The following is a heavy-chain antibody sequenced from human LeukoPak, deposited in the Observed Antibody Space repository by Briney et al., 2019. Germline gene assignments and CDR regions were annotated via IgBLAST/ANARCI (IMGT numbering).Heavy chain of an antibody. D-gene: IGHD6-19*01. CDR3: ATKQWLAPPPDS. J-gene: IGHJ4*02. CDR1: GFTFSKYW. V-gene: IGHV3-74*01. Sequence: PGGSLRLSCAASGFTFSKYWMLWLRQAPGKELKRVARINTDGTVTTYADSVKGRFTVSRDNADNTMFQQMNSVRDEDTAVYYCATKQWLAPPPDSWGQGTPVTVFS. CDR2: INTDGTVT.